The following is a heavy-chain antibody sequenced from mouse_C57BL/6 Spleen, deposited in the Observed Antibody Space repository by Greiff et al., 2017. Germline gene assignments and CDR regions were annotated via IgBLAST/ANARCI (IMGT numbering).Heavy chain of an antibody. CDR1: GYTFTSYW. D-gene: IGHD1-1*01. Sequence: QVQLQQPGAELVMPGASVKLSCKASGYTFTSYWMHWVKQRPGQGLEWIGEIDPSDSYTNYNQKFKGKSTLTVDKSSSTAYMQLYSLTSEDSAVYNCARSNYYGSSSFAYWGQGTLVTVSA. J-gene: IGHJ3*01. CDR2: IDPSDSYT. CDR3: ARSNYYGSSSFAY. V-gene: IGHV1-69*01.